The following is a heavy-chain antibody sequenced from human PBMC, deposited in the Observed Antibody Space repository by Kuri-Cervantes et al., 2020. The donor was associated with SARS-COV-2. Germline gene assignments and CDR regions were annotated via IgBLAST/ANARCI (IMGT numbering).Heavy chain of an antibody. CDR3: ARDRGSSGWSWVYYYYGMDV. V-gene: IGHV1-46*01. CDR2: INPSGGST. D-gene: IGHD6-19*01. J-gene: IGHJ6*02. CDR1: GGTFSSYA. Sequence: SVKVSCKASGGTFSSYAISWVRQAPGQGLAWMGIINPSGGSTSYAQKFQGRVTMTRDTSTSTVYMELSSLRSEDTAVYYCARDRGSSGWSWVYYYYGMDVWGQGTTVTVSS.